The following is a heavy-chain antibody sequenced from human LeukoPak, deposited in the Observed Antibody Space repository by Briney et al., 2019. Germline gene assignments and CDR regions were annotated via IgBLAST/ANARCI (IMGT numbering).Heavy chain of an antibody. Sequence: GGPLRLSCGASGFTFDTHAMSWVPQAPEKGLEWVARVTRSGCTPFYAHSVRGRFTIARDNSKNTLYLQMNSLRGEDTAVYYCAKDRPNFYETSGAYYKPKGDFWGQGSLVTVSS. V-gene: IGHV3-23*01. J-gene: IGHJ4*02. CDR1: GFTFDTHA. CDR3: AKDRPNFYETSGAYYKPKGDF. CDR2: VTRSGCTP. D-gene: IGHD3-10*01.